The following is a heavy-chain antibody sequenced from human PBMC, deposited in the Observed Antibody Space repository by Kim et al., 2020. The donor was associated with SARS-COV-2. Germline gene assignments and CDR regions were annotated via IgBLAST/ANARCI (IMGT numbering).Heavy chain of an antibody. CDR3: ARERIQDGYNKKAADY. D-gene: IGHD5-12*01. CDR2: ISSSGSTI. V-gene: IGHV3-11*04. CDR1: GFTFSDYY. J-gene: IGHJ4*02. Sequence: GGSLRLSCAASGFTFSDYYMSWIRQAPGKGLEWVSYISSSGSTIYYADSVKGRFTISRDNAKNSLYLQMNSLRAEDTAVYYCARERIQDGYNKKAADYWGQGTLVTVSS.